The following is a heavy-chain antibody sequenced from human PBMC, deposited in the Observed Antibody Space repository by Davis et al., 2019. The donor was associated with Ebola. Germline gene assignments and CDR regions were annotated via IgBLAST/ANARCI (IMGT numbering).Heavy chain of an antibody. V-gene: IGHV3-30-3*01. CDR1: GFTFSTYS. J-gene: IGHJ4*02. D-gene: IGHD4/OR15-4a*01. CDR2: ISSDGSNK. CDR3: VRDLTYGGQLGPGDY. Sequence: GESLKISCAASGFTFSTYSMHWVRQAPGKGLEWVAVISSDGSNKYCADSVRGRFTISRDNSRSTLYLQMNTLRAEDTAVYYCVRDLTYGGQLGPGDYWGQGTLVTVSS.